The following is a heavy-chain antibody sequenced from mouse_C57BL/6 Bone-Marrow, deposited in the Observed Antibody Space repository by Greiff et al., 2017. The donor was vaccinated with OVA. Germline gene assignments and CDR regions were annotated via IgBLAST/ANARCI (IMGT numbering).Heavy chain of an antibody. CDR1: GYTFTSYW. CDR3: ASSRASDGAWFAY. V-gene: IGHV1-72*01. Sequence: QVQLQQPGAELVKPGASVKLSCKASGYTFTSYWMHWVKQRPGRGLEWIGRIEPNRGGTKYNEKFKSKATPTVDKPCRTAYRQLSSLTSADSAVYYCASSRASDGAWFAYWGQGTLVTVSA. J-gene: IGHJ3*01. CDR2: IEPNRGGT. D-gene: IGHD3-3*01.